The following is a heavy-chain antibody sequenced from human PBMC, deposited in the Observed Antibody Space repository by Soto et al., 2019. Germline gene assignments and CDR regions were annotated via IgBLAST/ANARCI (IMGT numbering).Heavy chain of an antibody. CDR1: GFTFSSYG. Sequence: QVHLVESGGGVVQPGGSLRLSCAASGFTFSSYGMHWVRQAPGKGLQWVAIILYDGANKYYADSVKGRFTISRDNSKNMLYLQMDSLRDEDTAVYYCASGTITLLGVITPPFDFWGQGILVTVSS. CDR2: ILYDGANK. V-gene: IGHV3-30*03. D-gene: IGHD3-3*01. CDR3: ASGTITLLGVITPPFDF. J-gene: IGHJ4*02.